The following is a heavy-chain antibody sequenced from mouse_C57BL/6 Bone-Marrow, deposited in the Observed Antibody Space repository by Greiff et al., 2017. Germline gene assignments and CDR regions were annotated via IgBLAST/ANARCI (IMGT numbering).Heavy chain of an antibody. CDR3: ARESGLISTGLDY. Sequence: QVQLQQPGAELVKPGASVKLSCKASGYTFTSYWMHWVKQRPGQGLEWIGMIHPNSGSTNYNEKFKSKATLTVDKASSTAYMQLSSLTSEDSAVXYCARESGLISTGLDYWGQGTSVTVSS. V-gene: IGHV1-64*01. J-gene: IGHJ4*01. CDR2: IHPNSGST. D-gene: IGHD1-1*01. CDR1: GYTFTSYW.